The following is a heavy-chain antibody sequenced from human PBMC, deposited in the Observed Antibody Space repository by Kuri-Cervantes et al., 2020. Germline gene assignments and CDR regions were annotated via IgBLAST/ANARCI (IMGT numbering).Heavy chain of an antibody. CDR3: ARGYCSGDTCRTIAPGAV. V-gene: IGHV3-21*01. Sequence: GGSLRLSCAGSRFTLSGFAITWVRQAPGKGLEWVSSIDYSSTYKYYADSVKGRFTISRDNAENSLYLQMNSPRVEDTAVYYCARGYCSGDTCRTIAPGAVWGQGITVTVSS. J-gene: IGHJ6*02. CDR2: IDYSSTYK. D-gene: IGHD2-15*01. CDR1: RFTLSGFA.